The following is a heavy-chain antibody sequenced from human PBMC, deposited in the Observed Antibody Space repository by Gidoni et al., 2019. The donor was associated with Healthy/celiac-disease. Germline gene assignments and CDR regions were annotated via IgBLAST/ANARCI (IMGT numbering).Heavy chain of an antibody. CDR1: GFTFSSYA. CDR2: ISGSGGST. D-gene: IGHD3-10*01. CDR3: AKEMETLWFGGLFPLDY. Sequence: EVQLLESGGGLVQPGGSLRLSCAASGFTFSSYAMSWVRQAPGKGLEWVSAISGSGGSTYYADSVKGRFTISRDNSKNTLYLQMNSLRAEDTAVYYCAKEMETLWFGGLFPLDYWGQGTLVTVSS. V-gene: IGHV3-23*01. J-gene: IGHJ4*02.